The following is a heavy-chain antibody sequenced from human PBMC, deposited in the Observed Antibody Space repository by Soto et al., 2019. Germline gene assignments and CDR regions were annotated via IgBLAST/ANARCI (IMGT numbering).Heavy chain of an antibody. D-gene: IGHD2-2*01. V-gene: IGHV1-58*01. CDR3: AADQLLFGYYFDY. Sequence: SVKVSCKASGFTFTSSAVQWVRQARGQRLEWIGWIVVGSGNTNYAQKFQERVTITRDMSTSTAYMELSSLRSEDTAVYYCAADQLLFGYYFDYWAQGTLVTVSS. CDR2: IVVGSGNT. J-gene: IGHJ4*02. CDR1: GFTFTSSA.